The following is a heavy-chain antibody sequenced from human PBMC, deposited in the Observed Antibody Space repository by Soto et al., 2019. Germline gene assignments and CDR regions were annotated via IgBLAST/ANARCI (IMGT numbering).Heavy chain of an antibody. CDR2: IYYSGST. Sequence: PSETLCVPCTVSGGSIINGDDCCSWIRQPPGKGLEWIGYIYYSGSTYYNSSLKSRVTISVDTSKNQFSLKLRSVTAADTAVYYSASLWFSGVGPWFDPWGEATLVTVSS. CDR1: GGSIINGDDC. D-gene: IGHD3-10*01. J-gene: IGHJ5*02. V-gene: IGHV4-30-4*01. CDR3: ASLWFSGVGPWFDP.